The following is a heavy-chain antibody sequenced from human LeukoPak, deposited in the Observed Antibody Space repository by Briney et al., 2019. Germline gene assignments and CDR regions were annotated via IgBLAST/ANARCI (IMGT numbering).Heavy chain of an antibody. J-gene: IGHJ4*02. Sequence: GGSLRLSCAASGFTFSSYWMSWVRQAPGKGLEWVANIKQDGSEKYYVDSVNGRFTISRDNAKNSLYLQMNSLRAEDTAVYYCARVCTIFGVVIMDYFDYWGQGTLVTVSS. CDR3: ARVCTIFGVVIMDYFDY. D-gene: IGHD3-3*01. CDR2: IKQDGSEK. V-gene: IGHV3-7*01. CDR1: GFTFSSYW.